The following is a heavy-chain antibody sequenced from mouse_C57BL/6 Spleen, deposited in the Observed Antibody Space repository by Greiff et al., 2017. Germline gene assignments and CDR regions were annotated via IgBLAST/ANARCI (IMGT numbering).Heavy chain of an antibody. CDR2: INPSSGYT. CDR1: GYTFTSYT. V-gene: IGHV1-4*01. D-gene: IGHD2-4*01. J-gene: IGHJ2*01. Sequence: QVQLQQSGAELARPGASVKMSCKASGYTFTSYTMHWVKQRPGQGLEWIGYINPSSGYTKYNQKFKDKATLTADKSSSTAYMQLSSLTSEDSAVYYCARWGIYYDYDGDFDYWGQGTTLPVSS. CDR3: ARWGIYYDYDGDFDY.